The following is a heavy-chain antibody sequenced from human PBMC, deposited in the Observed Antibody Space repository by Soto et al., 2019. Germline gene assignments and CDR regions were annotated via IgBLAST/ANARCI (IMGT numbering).Heavy chain of an antibody. CDR2: ICYSGKT. J-gene: IGHJ4*02. Sequence: ASETLSLTCTVSGVSISNTSYYWGWIRQSPGKGLEWIGTICYSGKTYYHPALKSRVTISVDTSNNRFSLKLSSVTAADTAVYYCARHGSYWGQGTLVTVSS. CDR1: GVSISNTSYY. CDR3: ARHGSY. V-gene: IGHV4-39*01.